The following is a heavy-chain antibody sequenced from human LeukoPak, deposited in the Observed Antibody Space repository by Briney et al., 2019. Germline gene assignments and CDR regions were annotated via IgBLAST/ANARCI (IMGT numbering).Heavy chain of an antibody. CDR3: ARGLRGSPAFDY. Sequence: ASVKVSCKASGYTFTGYYVHWVRQAPGQGLEWMGWINPNSGGTNYAQKFQGRATMTRDTSISTAYMELSRLRSDDTAVYYCARGLRGSPAFDYWGQGTLVTVSS. V-gene: IGHV1-2*02. D-gene: IGHD2-2*01. CDR2: INPNSGGT. J-gene: IGHJ4*02. CDR1: GYTFTGYY.